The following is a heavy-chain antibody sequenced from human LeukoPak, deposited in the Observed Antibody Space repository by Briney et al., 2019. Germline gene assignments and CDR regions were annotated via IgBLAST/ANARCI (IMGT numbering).Heavy chain of an antibody. CDR2: ISGSGGST. V-gene: IGHV3-23*01. D-gene: IGHD1-26*01. CDR1: GFTFSSYA. CDR3: AKDLDEEGATSPPLFDY. Sequence: PGGSLRLSCAASGFTFSSYAMSWVRQAPGKGLEWVSAISGSGGSTYYADSVKGRFTISRDNSKNTLYLQMNSLRAEDTAVYYCAKDLDEEGATSPPLFDYWGQGTLVTVSS. J-gene: IGHJ4*02.